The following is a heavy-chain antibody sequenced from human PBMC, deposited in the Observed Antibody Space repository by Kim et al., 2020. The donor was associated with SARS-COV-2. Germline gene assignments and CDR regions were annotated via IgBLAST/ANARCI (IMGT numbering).Heavy chain of an antibody. V-gene: IGHV1-3*04. CDR3: ARGVDDLGSSTNSDPLNWFDP. D-gene: IGHD2-2*01. CDR1: GYTFTSFG. CDR2: INTGNGNT. Sequence: ASVKVSCTASGYTFTSFGLHWVRQAPGQRPEWMGWINTGNGNTRYSQKFQGRVTITRDTSASTAYMELSSLRSEETAVYYCARGVDDLGSSTNSDPLNWFDPWGQGTLVTVAS. J-gene: IGHJ5*02.